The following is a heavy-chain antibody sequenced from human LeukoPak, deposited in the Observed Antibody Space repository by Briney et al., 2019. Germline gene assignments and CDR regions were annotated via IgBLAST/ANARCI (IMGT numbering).Heavy chain of an antibody. CDR2: INPNSGGT. Sequence: ASVKVSCKASGYTFTGYYMHWVRQAPGQGLEWMGWINPNSGGTNYAQMFQGWVTMTRDTSISTAYMELSRLRSDDTAVYYCARDLGIAAAGVYYGMDVWGKGTTVTVSS. CDR3: ARDLGIAAAGVYYGMDV. V-gene: IGHV1-2*04. D-gene: IGHD6-13*01. J-gene: IGHJ6*04. CDR1: GYTFTGYY.